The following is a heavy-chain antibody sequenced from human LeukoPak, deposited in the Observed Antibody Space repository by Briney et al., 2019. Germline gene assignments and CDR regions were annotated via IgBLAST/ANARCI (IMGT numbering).Heavy chain of an antibody. CDR2: MNPNSGNT. J-gene: IGHJ6*03. V-gene: IGHV1-8*01. CDR1: GYTFTSYD. Sequence: ASVKVSCKASGYTFTSYDINWVRQATGQGLGWMGWMNPNSGNTGYAQKFQGRVTMTRNTSISTAYMELSSLRSEDTAVYYCARTPRGEVSRCMDVWGKGTTVTISS. D-gene: IGHD2-8*01. CDR3: ARTPRGEVSRCMDV.